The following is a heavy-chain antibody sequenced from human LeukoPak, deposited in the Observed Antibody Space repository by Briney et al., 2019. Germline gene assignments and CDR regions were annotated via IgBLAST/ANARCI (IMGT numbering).Heavy chain of an antibody. CDR2: ISSSGSTT. Sequence: GGSLRLSCAASGFTFSFYEMNWVRQAPGKGLEWVSYISSSGSTTYYADSVKGRFTISRDNAKNSLYLQMNSLRAEDTAVYYCARGTTYFDYWGQGTLVTVSS. CDR3: ARGTTYFDY. D-gene: IGHD2/OR15-2a*01. V-gene: IGHV3-48*03. J-gene: IGHJ4*02. CDR1: GFTFSFYE.